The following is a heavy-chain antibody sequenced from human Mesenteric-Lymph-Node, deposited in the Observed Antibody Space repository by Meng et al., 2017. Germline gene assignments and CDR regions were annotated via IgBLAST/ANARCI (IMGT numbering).Heavy chain of an antibody. D-gene: IGHD3-3*01. CDR3: ASRRHYDFWSGKAGYYYYGMDV. CDR2: IYHSGST. Sequence: SDTLSLTCTVSGYSISSGYYCGWIRQPPGNGLGWIGSIYHSGSTYYNPSLKSRVTISVDTSKNQFSLKLSSVTAADTAVYYCASRRHYDFWSGKAGYYYYGMDVWGQGTTVTVSS. J-gene: IGHJ6*02. V-gene: IGHV4-38-2*02. CDR1: GYSISSGYY.